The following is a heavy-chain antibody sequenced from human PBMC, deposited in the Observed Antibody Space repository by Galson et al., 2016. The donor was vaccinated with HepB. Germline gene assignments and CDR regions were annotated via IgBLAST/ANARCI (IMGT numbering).Heavy chain of an antibody. CDR2: INHSGGT. CDR3: ARGSSNWPAGAFDI. D-gene: IGHD6-13*01. CDR1: GASISGYY. J-gene: IGHJ4*02. V-gene: IGHV4-34*01. Sequence: SETLSLTCGVYGASISGYYWSWIRQPPGKGLDWIGEINHSGGTNHNPSLKSRVTISVDTSKNRFSLKLKSVNAADTAVYYCARGSSNWPAGAFDIWGQGTLVTVSS.